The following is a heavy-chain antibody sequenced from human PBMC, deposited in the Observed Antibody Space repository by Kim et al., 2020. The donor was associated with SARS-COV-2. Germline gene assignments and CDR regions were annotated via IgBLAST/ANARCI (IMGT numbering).Heavy chain of an antibody. J-gene: IGHJ3*02. V-gene: IGHV4-31*03. CDR1: GGSISSGGYY. CDR3: ASNYYDSSGYYSGGVFGAFDI. Sequence: SETLSLTCTVSGGSISSGGYYWSWIRQHPGKGLEWIGYIYYSGSTYYNPSLKSRVTISVDTSKNQFSLKLSSVTAADTAVYYCASNYYDSSGYYSGGVFGAFDIWGQGTMVTVSS. CDR2: IYYSGST. D-gene: IGHD3-22*01.